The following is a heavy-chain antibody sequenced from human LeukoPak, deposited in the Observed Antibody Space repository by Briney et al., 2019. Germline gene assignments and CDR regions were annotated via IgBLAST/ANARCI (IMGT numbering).Heavy chain of an antibody. Sequence: PGGSLRLSCEASGFTFTNHWMSWVRQAPGKGLEWVANIQERGSEKKYVDSVKGRFTISRDNAKNSVFLQMSSLRAEDTAIYYCARDRVGGANDYWGQGTLVTVSS. CDR1: GFTFTNHW. CDR2: IQERGSEK. D-gene: IGHD3-16*01. CDR3: ARDRVGGANDY. V-gene: IGHV3-7*01. J-gene: IGHJ4*02.